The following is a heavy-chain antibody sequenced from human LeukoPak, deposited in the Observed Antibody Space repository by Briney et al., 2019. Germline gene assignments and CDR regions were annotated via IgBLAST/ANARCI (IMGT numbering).Heavy chain of an antibody. Sequence: ASVKVSRKASGYTFTSYYMHWVRRAPGQGLEWMGIINPSGGSTSYAQKFQGRVTMTRDMSTSTVYMELSSLRSEDTAVYYCARRGGTMITFGGVIGTGNAFDIWGQGTMVTVSS. V-gene: IGHV1-46*01. CDR3: ARRGGTMITFGGVIGTGNAFDI. J-gene: IGHJ3*02. CDR1: GYTFTSYY. D-gene: IGHD3-16*02. CDR2: INPSGGST.